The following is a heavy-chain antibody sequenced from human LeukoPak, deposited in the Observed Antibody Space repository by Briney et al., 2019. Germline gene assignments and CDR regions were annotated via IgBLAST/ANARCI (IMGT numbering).Heavy chain of an antibody. CDR3: ARRRESSGLIFDY. V-gene: IGHV1-69*05. CDR1: GGTFSSYA. CDR2: IIPIFGTA. J-gene: IGHJ4*02. Sequence: SVKVSCKASGGTFSSYAISWVRQAPGQGLEWMGRIIPIFGTANYAQKFQGRVTITTDESTSTAYMELSSLTSEDTAVYYCARRRESSGLIFDYWGQGTLVTVSS. D-gene: IGHD6-19*01.